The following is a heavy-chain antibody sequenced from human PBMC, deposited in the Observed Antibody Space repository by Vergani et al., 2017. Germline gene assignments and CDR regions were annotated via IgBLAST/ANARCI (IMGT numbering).Heavy chain of an antibody. V-gene: IGHV1-69*13. D-gene: IGHD3-9*01. Sequence: QVQLVQSGAEVKKPGSSVKVSCKASGGTFSSYAISWVRQAPGQGLEWMGRIIPIFGTANYAQKFQGRVTITADESTSTAYMELSRLRSKDTAVYYCARDREVYYDILTSYYFPYDGMDVWGQGTTVTVSS. J-gene: IGHJ6*02. CDR1: GGTFSSYA. CDR2: IIPIFGTA. CDR3: ARDREVYYDILTSYYFPYDGMDV.